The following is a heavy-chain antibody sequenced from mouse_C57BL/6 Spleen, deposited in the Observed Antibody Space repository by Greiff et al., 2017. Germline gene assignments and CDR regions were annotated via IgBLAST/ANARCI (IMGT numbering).Heavy chain of an antibody. CDR3: ARVLSFAYAMDY. D-gene: IGHD1-1*01. CDR1: GFTFTDYY. V-gene: IGHV7-3*01. CDR2: IRNKANGYTT. J-gene: IGHJ4*01. Sequence: EVQRVESGGGLVQPGGSLSLSCAASGFTFTDYYMSWVRQPPGKALEWLGFIRNKANGYTTEYSASVKGRFTISRDNSQSILYLQMNALRAEDSATYYCARVLSFAYAMDYWGQGTSVTVSS.